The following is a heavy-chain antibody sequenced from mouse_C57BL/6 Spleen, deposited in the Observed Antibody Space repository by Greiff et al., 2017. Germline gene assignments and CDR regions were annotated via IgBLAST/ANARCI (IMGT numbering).Heavy chain of an antibody. CDR3: AREGANWGLFDY. J-gene: IGHJ2*01. Sequence: VQLQQSGPELVKPGASVKISCKASGYAFCSSWMNWVKQRPGKGLEWIGRIYPGDGDTNYNGKFKGKATLTADKSSSTAYMQLSSLTSEDSAVYFCAREGANWGLFDYWGQGTTLTVSS. V-gene: IGHV1-82*01. D-gene: IGHD4-1*01. CDR2: IYPGDGDT. CDR1: GYAFCSSW.